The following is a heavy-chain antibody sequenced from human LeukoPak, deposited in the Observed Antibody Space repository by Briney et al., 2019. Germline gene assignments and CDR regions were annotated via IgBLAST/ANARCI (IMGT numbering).Heavy chain of an antibody. J-gene: IGHJ4*02. CDR1: GFTFSHFW. CDR2: IKKDGSEK. D-gene: IGHD2-15*01. CDR3: TTDTWYSAGH. Sequence: GGSLRLSCAASGFTFSHFWMSWVRQAPGKGLEWVAYIKKDGSEKYYVDSMKGRFTISRDNAKNSLFLQMNSLRAEDTAIYYCTTDTWYSAGHWGQGTLVTVSS. V-gene: IGHV3-7*03.